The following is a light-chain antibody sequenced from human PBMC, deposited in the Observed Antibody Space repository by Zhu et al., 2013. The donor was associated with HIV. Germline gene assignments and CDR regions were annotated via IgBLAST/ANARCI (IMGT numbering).Light chain of an antibody. J-gene: IGKJ1*01. CDR1: HDIRDD. CDR3: LQRHNLPWT. V-gene: IGKV1-6*01. CDR2: SAS. Sequence: AIQMTQSPSSLSASVGDSVTITCRASHDIRDDLHWYQQRPGRAPNLLIYSASTLPVGVPSRFGGSGYGTDFSLTIASLQPDDFVTYYCLQRHNLPWTFGQGTE.